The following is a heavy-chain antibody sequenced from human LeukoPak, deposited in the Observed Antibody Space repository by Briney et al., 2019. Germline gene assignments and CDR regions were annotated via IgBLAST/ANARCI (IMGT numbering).Heavy chain of an antibody. Sequence: ASVKVSCKASGGTFSNYAISWVRQAPGQGLEWMGGIIPIFGTTNYAQKFQGRVTITADKSTSTAYMELSSLRSEDTAVYYCAREILRVLDSGGGFDPWGQGTLVTVSS. J-gene: IGHJ5*02. V-gene: IGHV1-69*06. D-gene: IGHD6-19*01. CDR1: GGTFSNYA. CDR2: IIPIFGTT. CDR3: AREILRVLDSGGGFDP.